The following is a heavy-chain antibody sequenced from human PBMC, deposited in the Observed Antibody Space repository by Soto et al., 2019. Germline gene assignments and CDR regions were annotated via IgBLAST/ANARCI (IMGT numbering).Heavy chain of an antibody. D-gene: IGHD5-12*01. CDR3: ARGPRTLGHSGYDH. J-gene: IGHJ5*02. Sequence: PSETLSLTCTVSGGSISSGGYYWSWIRQHPGKGLEWIGYIYYSGSTYYNPSLKSRVTISVDTSKNQFSLKLSSVTAADTAVYYCARGPRTLGHSGYDHWGQGTLVTVSS. CDR1: GGSISSGGYY. V-gene: IGHV4-31*03. CDR2: IYYSGST.